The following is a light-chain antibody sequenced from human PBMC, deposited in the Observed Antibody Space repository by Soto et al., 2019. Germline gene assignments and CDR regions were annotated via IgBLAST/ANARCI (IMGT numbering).Light chain of an antibody. CDR2: GAS. J-gene: IGKJ1*01. CDR1: QSVSSSY. V-gene: IGKV3-15*01. Sequence: IVLTQSPGTLALSRGERAALSCRASQSVSSSYLAWYQQKPGQAPRLLIYGASTRATGIPARFSGSGSGTEFTLTISSLQSEDFAVYYCQQYNNWPGTFGQGTKVDIK. CDR3: QQYNNWPGT.